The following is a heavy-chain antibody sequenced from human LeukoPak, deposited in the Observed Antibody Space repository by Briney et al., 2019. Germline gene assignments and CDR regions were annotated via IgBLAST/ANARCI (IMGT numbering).Heavy chain of an antibody. D-gene: IGHD2-15*01. J-gene: IGHJ5*02. Sequence: SETLSLTCTVSGGSISSSSYYWGWIRQPPGKGLEWIGSIYYSGSTYYNPSLKSRVTISVDTSKNQFSLKLSSVTAADTAVYYCARDRRCSGGSCYSSWFDPWGQGTLVTVSS. CDR2: IYYSGST. CDR1: GGSISSSSYY. V-gene: IGHV4-39*02. CDR3: ARDRRCSGGSCYSSWFDP.